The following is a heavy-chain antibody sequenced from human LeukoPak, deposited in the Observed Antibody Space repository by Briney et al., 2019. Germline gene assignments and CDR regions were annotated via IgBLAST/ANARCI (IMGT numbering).Heavy chain of an antibody. CDR1: GGTFSSYA. J-gene: IGHJ5*02. CDR3: ARANLDAFDP. CDR2: IIPIFGTA. D-gene: IGHD1-1*01. Sequence: SVKVSCKASGGTFSSYAISWVRQAPGQGLEWMGGIIPIFGTANYAQKFQGRVTITADESTSTAYMELGSLRSEDAAVYYCARANLDAFDPWGQGTLVTVSS. V-gene: IGHV1-69*13.